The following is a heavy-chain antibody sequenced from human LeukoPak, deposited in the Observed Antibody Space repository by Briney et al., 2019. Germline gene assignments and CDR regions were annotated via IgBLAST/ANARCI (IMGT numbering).Heavy chain of an antibody. CDR3: TRQRWSGGLNNWFDP. D-gene: IGHD2-15*01. CDR1: GFTFSNAW. V-gene: IGHV3-15*01. Sequence: GGSLRLSCAASGFTFSNAWMTWVRQAPGKGLEWVGRNTSKTDGGTTDFAAPVKGRFTISRDDSKNTAYLQMNSLKTEDTAVYYCTRQRWSGGLNNWFDPWGQGTLVTVSS. CDR2: NTSKTDGGTT. J-gene: IGHJ5*02.